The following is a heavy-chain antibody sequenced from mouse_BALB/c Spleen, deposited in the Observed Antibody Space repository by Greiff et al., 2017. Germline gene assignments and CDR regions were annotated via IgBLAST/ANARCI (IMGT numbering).Heavy chain of an antibody. V-gene: IGHV1S56*01. CDR2: IYPGNVNT. J-gene: IGHJ4*01. D-gene: IGHD3-2*01. Sequence: QVQLKESGPELVKPGASVRISCKASGYTFTSYYIHWVKQRPGQGLEWIGWIYPGNVNTKYNEKFKGKATLTADKSSSTAYMQLSSLTSEDSAVYFCARSGQLGPFYAMDYWGQGTSVTVSS. CDR3: ARSGQLGPFYAMDY. CDR1: GYTFTSYY.